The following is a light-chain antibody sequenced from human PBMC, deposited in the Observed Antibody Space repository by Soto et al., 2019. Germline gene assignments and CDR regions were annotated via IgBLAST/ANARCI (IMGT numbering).Light chain of an antibody. V-gene: IGKV3-20*01. J-gene: IGKJ3*01. Sequence: EIVLTQSPGTLSLSPGERATLSCRASQSITSTYLAWYQQKPGQAPRLLIYGASSRATGIPDRFSGSGSGTDFTLTISRLEPEDFAVYYCQQYSSSPPFTFGPGTQVDIK. CDR3: QQYSSSPPFT. CDR1: QSITSTY. CDR2: GAS.